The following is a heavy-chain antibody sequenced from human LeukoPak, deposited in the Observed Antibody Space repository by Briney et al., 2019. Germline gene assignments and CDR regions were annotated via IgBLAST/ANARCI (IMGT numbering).Heavy chain of an antibody. D-gene: IGHD3-9*01. J-gene: IGHJ4*02. Sequence: GGSLRLSYSPSGFTVSIYAMSCGPEAPGKRLEWGLSISGSVGNTYHAHSVKVQFTISITNSKNTLYLHMNIRRAENPAVYTCAKDELRYSDYSGEGTL. V-gene: IGHV3-23*01. CDR3: AKDELRYSDY. CDR1: GFTVSIYA. CDR2: ISGSVGNT.